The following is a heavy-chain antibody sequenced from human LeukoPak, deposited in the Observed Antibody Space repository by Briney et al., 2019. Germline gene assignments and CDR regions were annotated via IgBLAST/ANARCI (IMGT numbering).Heavy chain of an antibody. CDR3: ALHQVCNSGGCYDGYYDF. CDR1: GFIFSTYA. CDR2: ITGNAFST. Sequence: QSGGSLRLSCAASGFIFSTYAMSWVRQAPGKGLEYISSITGNAFSTYYADSVKGRFTISRDNSKNTLYLQMNGLRAEDTAVYYCALHQVCNSGGCYDGYYDFWGQGALVTVSS. V-gene: IGHV3-23*01. D-gene: IGHD2/OR15-2a*01. J-gene: IGHJ4*02.